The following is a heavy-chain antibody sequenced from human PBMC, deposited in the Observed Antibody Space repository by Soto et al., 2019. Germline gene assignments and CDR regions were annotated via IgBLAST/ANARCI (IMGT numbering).Heavy chain of an antibody. CDR2: IYYSMST. CDR3: ARHSSGSFNGRFRYYYYGMGV. D-gene: IGHD1-26*01. CDR1: GGSISSSSYY. V-gene: IGHV4-39*01. Sequence: SQTLSLTCTVSGGSISSSSYYWDWIRQPPGKGLEWIGSIYYSMSTYSNPCLKSRVTISVDTSKNQFSRKLSPVTAADTAVYYCARHSSGSFNGRFRYYYYGMGVWGQGTTVTVSS. J-gene: IGHJ6*02.